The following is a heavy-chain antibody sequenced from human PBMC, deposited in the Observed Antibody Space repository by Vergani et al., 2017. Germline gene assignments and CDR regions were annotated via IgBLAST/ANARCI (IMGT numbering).Heavy chain of an antibody. CDR1: GGSISSSNW. J-gene: IGHJ5*02. CDR2: ISSSSSYI. CDR3: ARGYSSGWGNWFDP. Sequence: VQLQESGPGLVKPSGTLSLTCAVSGGSISSSNWWSWVRPPPGKGLEWVSSISSSSSYIYYADSVKGRFTISRDNAKNSLYLQMNSLRAEDTAVYYCARGYSSGWGNWFDPWGQGTPVTVSS. V-gene: IGHV3-21*01. D-gene: IGHD6-19*01.